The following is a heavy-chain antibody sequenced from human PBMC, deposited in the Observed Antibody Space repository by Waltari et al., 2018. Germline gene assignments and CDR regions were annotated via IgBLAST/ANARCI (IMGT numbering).Heavy chain of an antibody. V-gene: IGHV3-23*01. J-gene: IGHJ6*02. D-gene: IGHD2-2*01. CDR3: AKDCSSGYPYYGMDV. Sequence: PGKGLEWVSAISGSGGSTYYADSVKGRFTISRDNSKNTLHLQMNSLRAEDTAVYYCAKDCSSGYPYYGMDVWGQGTTVTVSS. CDR2: ISGSGGST.